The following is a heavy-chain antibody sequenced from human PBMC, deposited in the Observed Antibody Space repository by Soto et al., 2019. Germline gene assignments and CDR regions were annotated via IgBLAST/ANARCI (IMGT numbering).Heavy chain of an antibody. CDR3: AKDRRDGYNSFDY. CDR1: GFTFSSYA. J-gene: IGHJ4*02. Sequence: EVQLLESGGGLVQPGGSLRLSCAASGFTFSSYAMSWVRQAPGKGLEWVSAISGSGGSTYYADTVKGRFTISRDNSKNTLYLHMNSLRAEDTAVYDCAKDRRDGYNSFDYWGQGTLVTVSS. V-gene: IGHV3-23*01. D-gene: IGHD5-12*01. CDR2: ISGSGGST.